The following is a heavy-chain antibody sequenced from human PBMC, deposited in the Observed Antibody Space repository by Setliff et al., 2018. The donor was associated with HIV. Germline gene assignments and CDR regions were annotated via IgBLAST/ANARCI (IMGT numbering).Heavy chain of an antibody. V-gene: IGHV4-4*07. D-gene: IGHD3-10*01. J-gene: IGHJ5*02. CDR3: ARGWGAGSYSRPSWFDP. Sequence: SSETLSLTCNVSGGSISGYFWTWIRQPAGKGLEWIGRIYTSGSTNYNPSLKSRLSMSIDTSKNHFSLRLTSVTAADTAVYYCARGWGAGSYSRPSWFDPWGQGTLVTVSS. CDR1: GGSISGYF. CDR2: IYTSGST.